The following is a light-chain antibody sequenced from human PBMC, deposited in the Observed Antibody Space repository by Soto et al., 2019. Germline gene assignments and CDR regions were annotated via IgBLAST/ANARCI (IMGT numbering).Light chain of an antibody. CDR2: DAS. Sequence: ETVLTQSPATLSLSPGETATLSCRASQSVRIFLAWYQQKLGQTPRLLIYDASNRATDIPARFSGSGSGTDFTLTISSLEPEDFAVYYCQHRNNWHITFGQGTRLEIK. V-gene: IGKV3-11*01. J-gene: IGKJ5*01. CDR3: QHRNNWHIT. CDR1: QSVRIF.